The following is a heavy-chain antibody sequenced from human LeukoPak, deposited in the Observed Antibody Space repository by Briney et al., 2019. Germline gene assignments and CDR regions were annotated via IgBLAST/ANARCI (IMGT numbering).Heavy chain of an antibody. CDR1: GFTFSGSA. CDR2: IRSKANSYAT. V-gene: IGHV3-73*01. D-gene: IGHD4-23*01. CDR3: ANDYGGNSGWFDP. J-gene: IGHJ5*02. Sequence: PGGSLRLSCAASGFTFSGSAMHWVRQASGKGLEWVGRIRSKANSYATAYAASVKGRFTISRDDSKNTAYLQMNSLRAEDTAVYYCANDYGGNSGWFDPWGQGTLVTVSS.